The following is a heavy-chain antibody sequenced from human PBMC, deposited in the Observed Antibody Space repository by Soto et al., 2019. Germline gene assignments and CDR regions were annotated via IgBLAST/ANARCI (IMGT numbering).Heavy chain of an antibody. CDR1: GFTFANSW. Sequence: EVQFVESGGGLVQPGGSLRLSCAASGFTFANSWMHWLRQAPGKGPEWVSRVTGDGHTTQYVDSVKGRFTVSRDNAKNTLYLQMNSLRAEDTAVYYCATAEVDYWGPGTLVTVSS. CDR2: VTGDGHTT. J-gene: IGHJ4*02. CDR3: ATAEVDY. V-gene: IGHV3-74*01.